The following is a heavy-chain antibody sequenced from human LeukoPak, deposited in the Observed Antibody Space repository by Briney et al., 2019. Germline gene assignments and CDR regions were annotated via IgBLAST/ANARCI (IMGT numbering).Heavy chain of an antibody. J-gene: IGHJ6*02. Sequence: VASVKVSCKASGYTFTSYDINWVRQATGQGLEWMGWMNPNSGNTGYAQKFQGRVTMTRNTSISTAYMGLSSLRSEDTAVYYCARSDIVVVVAATDYGMDVWGQGTTVTVSS. V-gene: IGHV1-8*01. D-gene: IGHD2-15*01. CDR1: GYTFTSYD. CDR3: ARSDIVVVVAATDYGMDV. CDR2: MNPNSGNT.